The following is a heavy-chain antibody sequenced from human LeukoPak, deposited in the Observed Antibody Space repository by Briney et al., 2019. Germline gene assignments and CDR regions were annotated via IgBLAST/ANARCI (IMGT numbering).Heavy chain of an antibody. J-gene: IGHJ6*02. Sequence: GGSLRLSCAASGFTFSSYAISWVRQAPGKGLEWVSAISGSGGSTYYADSVKGRFTISRDNSKNTLYLQMNSLRVEDTAVYYCAKSGMIRGAMDVWGQGTTVTVSS. V-gene: IGHV3-23*01. CDR3: AKSGMIRGAMDV. D-gene: IGHD3-10*01. CDR2: ISGSGGST. CDR1: GFTFSSYA.